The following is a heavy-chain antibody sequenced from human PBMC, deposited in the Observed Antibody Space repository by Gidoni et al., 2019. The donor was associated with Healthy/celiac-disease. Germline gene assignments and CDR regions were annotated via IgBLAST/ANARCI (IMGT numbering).Heavy chain of an antibody. CDR3: ARDKATMVRGVIITWWFDP. J-gene: IGHJ5*02. CDR2: SYHSGST. V-gene: IGHV4-38-2*02. CDR1: GSSISRGYY. Sequence: QVQLQESGPGLVKPSETLSLTCPVSGSSISRGYYWGWIRQPPGKGREWIGSSYHSGSTYYNPSLKSRVTISVDTSKNQFSLKLSSVTAADTAVYYCARDKATMVRGVIITWWFDPWGQGTLVTVSS. D-gene: IGHD3-10*01.